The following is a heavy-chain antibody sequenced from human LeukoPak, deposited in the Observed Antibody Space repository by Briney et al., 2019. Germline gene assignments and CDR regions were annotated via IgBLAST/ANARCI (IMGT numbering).Heavy chain of an antibody. CDR2: ISWNSGSI. Sequence: PGGSLRLSCAASGFTFDDYAMHWVRQAPGKGLEWVSGISWNSGSIGYADSVKGRFTISRDNAKNSLYLQMNSLRAEDTALYYCAKAFIAYGMDVWGQGTTVTVSS. CDR1: GFTFDDYA. J-gene: IGHJ6*02. D-gene: IGHD3-16*02. CDR3: AKAFIAYGMDV. V-gene: IGHV3-9*01.